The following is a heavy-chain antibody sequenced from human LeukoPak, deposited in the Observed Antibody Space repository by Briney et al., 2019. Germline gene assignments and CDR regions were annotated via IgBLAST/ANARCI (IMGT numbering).Heavy chain of an antibody. Sequence: PSETLSLTCTVSGGSISSSSYYWGWIRQPPGKGLEWIGSIYYSGSTYYNPSLKSRVTISVVTSKNQFSLQLNSLTAADTAVYYCVRHDGRGGATMGALDSWGQGSLVTVSS. CDR2: IYYSGST. D-gene: IGHD5-12*01. J-gene: IGHJ4*02. CDR3: VRHDGRGGATMGALDS. CDR1: GGSISSSSYY. V-gene: IGHV4-39*01.